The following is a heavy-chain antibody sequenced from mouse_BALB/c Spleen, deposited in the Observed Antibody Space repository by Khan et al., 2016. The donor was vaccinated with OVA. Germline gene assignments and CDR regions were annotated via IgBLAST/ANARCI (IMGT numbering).Heavy chain of an antibody. CDR2: IHTYTGEP. V-gene: IGHV9-3-1*01. D-gene: IGHD2-10*01. J-gene: IGHJ4*01. CDR3: ARPPYYSYTLDY. Sequence: QIQLVQSGPELKKPGETVKISCKASGYTFTNYGMNWVKQSPGKALKWMGWIHTYTGEPTYADDFKGRFAFSLETSASTAYLQINNLKNEDTATYFCARPPYYSYTLDYWGQGSSVTVSS. CDR1: GYTFTNYG.